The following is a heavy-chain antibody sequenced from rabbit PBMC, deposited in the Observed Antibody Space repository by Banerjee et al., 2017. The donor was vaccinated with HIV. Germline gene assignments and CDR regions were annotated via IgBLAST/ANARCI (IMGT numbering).Heavy chain of an antibody. Sequence: QQQLVESGGGLVKPEGSLTLTCTASGFSFSNKYVMCWVRQAPGKGLEWIACINTSSGNSVDATWAKGRFTISKTSSTTVTLQMTSLTAADTATYFWARDLAAVTGWNCGLWGPGTLVTVS. V-gene: IGHV1S45*01. D-gene: IGHD7-1*01. CDR1: GFSFSNKYV. J-gene: IGHJ4*01. CDR2: INTSSGNS. CDR3: ARDLAAVTGWNCGL.